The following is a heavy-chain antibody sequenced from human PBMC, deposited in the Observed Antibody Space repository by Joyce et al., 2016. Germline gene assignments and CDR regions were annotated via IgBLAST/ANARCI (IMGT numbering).Heavy chain of an antibody. CDR1: GDSINNGYYY. V-gene: IGHV4-39*07. CDR3: ARDFSMIIDVFEL. CDR2: LHEAPTP. Sequence: QVQLQESGPGLVKPSETLSLTCSVSGDSINNGYYYWAWLRQPPGKGLEWIGSLHEAPTPYYNPSLKSRMFISVDTSKNQFSLNVDSVTAADTAVYYCARDFSMIIDVFELWGLGTLVTVSS. D-gene: IGHD3-22*01. J-gene: IGHJ3*01.